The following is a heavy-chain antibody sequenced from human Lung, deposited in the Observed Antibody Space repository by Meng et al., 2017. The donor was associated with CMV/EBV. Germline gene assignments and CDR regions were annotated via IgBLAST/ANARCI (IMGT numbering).Heavy chain of an antibody. CDR2: VRNDGSKK. V-gene: IGHV3-30*02. Sequence: GGSXRLXCVESGFTFSRYGMHWVRQAPGKGLEGVAFVRNDGSKKYYADSVKGRFTISRDNSKNTLYLQMNSLRSEDTAVYFCAKDDDSAGYYFAYYWGQGTLVTVSS. D-gene: IGHD3-9*01. J-gene: IGHJ4*02. CDR1: GFTFSRYG. CDR3: AKDDDSAGYYFAYY.